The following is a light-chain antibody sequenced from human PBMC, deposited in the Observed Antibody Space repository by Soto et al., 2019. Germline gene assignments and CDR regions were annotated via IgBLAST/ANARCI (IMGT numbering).Light chain of an antibody. J-gene: IGKJ4*01. V-gene: IGKV3-11*01. CDR2: DTS. Sequence: EIVLTQSPATLSLSPGERATLSCWASQSVSSYLAWYQQKPGQAPRLLIYDTSNRATGIPARFSGGGSGTDFTLTISSREPEDFAVYYCQQRRTWPLTFGGGTKVEIK. CDR1: QSVSSY. CDR3: QQRRTWPLT.